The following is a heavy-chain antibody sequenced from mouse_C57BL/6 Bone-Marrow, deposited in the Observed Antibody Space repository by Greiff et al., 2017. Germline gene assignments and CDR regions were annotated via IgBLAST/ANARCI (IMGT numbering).Heavy chain of an antibody. Sequence: QVQLKESGAELARPGASVKLSCKASGYTFTSYGISWVKQRTGQGLEWIGEIYPRSGNTYYNEKFKGKATLTPDKSSSTAYMELRSLTSEDSAVYFCARFHYYYGSSYDEYWGQGTTLTVSA. CDR3: ARFHYYYGSSYDEY. J-gene: IGHJ2*01. D-gene: IGHD1-1*01. CDR2: IYPRSGNT. CDR1: GYTFTSYG. V-gene: IGHV1-81*01.